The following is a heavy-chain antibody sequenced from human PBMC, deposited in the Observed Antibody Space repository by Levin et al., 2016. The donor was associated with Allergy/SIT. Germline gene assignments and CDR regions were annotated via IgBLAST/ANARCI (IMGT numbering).Heavy chain of an antibody. D-gene: IGHD1-14*01. Sequence: GGSLRLSCAASGFTVSSNYMSWVRQAPGKGLEWVSVIYSGGSTYYADSVKGRFTISRDNSKNTLYLQMNSLRTEDTSVYYCASPGIYHYYYYMDVWGKGTTVTVSS. CDR1: GFTVSSNY. CDR2: IYSGGST. J-gene: IGHJ6*03. V-gene: IGHV3-66*02. CDR3: ASPGIYHYYYYMDV.